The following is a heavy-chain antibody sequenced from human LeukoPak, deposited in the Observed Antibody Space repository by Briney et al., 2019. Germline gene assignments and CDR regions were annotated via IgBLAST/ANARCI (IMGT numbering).Heavy chain of an antibody. J-gene: IGHJ4*02. CDR3: ARVRSSGWYGNY. D-gene: IGHD6-19*01. V-gene: IGHV3-21*01. Sequence: TGGSLRLSCAVSGFTFSTYGMHWVRQAPGKGLEWVSSISSSSSYIYYADSVKGRFTISRDNAKNSLYLQMNSLRAEDTAVYYCARVRSSGWYGNYWGQGTLVTVSS. CDR1: GFTFSTYG. CDR2: ISSSSSYI.